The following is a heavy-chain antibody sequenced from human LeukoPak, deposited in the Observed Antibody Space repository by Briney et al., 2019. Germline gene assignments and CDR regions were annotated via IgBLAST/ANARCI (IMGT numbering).Heavy chain of an antibody. D-gene: IGHD5-24*01. V-gene: IGHV1-46*01. Sequence: ASVKVSCKVFGYTFTSNYMHWVRQAPGQGPEWMGVISPSGGSTTYAQKFQGRVTLTRDMSTSTDYLELSSLRSEDTAVYYCARDNPVRDEAWWFNPWGQGTLVTVSS. CDR2: ISPSGGST. CDR3: ARDNPVRDEAWWFNP. CDR1: GYTFTSNY. J-gene: IGHJ5*02.